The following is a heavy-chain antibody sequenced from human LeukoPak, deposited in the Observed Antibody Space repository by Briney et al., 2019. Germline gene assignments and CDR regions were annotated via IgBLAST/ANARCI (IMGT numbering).Heavy chain of an antibody. CDR3: ARGLNGDQYYYYYYMDV. CDR1: GGSISSYY. J-gene: IGHJ6*03. Sequence: PSETLSLTCTVAGGSISSYYWSWIRQPPGKGLEWIGYIYYSGSNNYNPSLKSRVTISVDTSKNQFSLKLSSVTAADTAVYYCARGLNGDQYYYYYYMDVWGKGTTVTVPS. CDR2: IYYSGSN. V-gene: IGHV4-59*01. D-gene: IGHD4-17*01.